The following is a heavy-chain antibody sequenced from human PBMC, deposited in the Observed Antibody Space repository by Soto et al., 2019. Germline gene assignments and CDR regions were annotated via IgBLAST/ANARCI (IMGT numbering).Heavy chain of an antibody. CDR2: IIPMFGTA. J-gene: IGHJ4*02. V-gene: IGHV1-69*12. D-gene: IGHD5-18*01. CDR3: ASGIQLWLRRINNGYSG. Sequence: QVQLVQSGAEVKKPESSVKVSCKAPGGTFSTYAISWVRQAPGQGLEWMGGIIPMFGTANYAQRFQDRVTITADASTNTVYMELSSLRSEDTAVDFCASGIQLWLRRINNGYSGWGQGTLVTVSS. CDR1: GGTFSTYA.